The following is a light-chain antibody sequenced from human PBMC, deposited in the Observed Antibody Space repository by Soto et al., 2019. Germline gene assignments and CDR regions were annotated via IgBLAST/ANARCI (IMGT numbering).Light chain of an antibody. CDR3: QQRSNWRVSIT. V-gene: IGKV3-11*01. CDR1: QSVSSY. CDR2: DAS. Sequence: EIVLTQSPATLSLSPGERAILSCRASQSVSSYLAWYQQKPGQAPRLLIYDASNRVTGIPARFSGSGSGTDFALTISSLGPEAFAVYYCQQRSNWRVSITFGQGTRLEIK. J-gene: IGKJ5*01.